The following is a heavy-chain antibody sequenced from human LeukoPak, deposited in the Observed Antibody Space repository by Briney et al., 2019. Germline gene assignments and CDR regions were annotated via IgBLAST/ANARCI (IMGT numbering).Heavy chain of an antibody. D-gene: IGHD3-16*01. CDR3: MSYAGRSDDY. Sequence: GGSLRLSCAASGFTFSRYSMNWVRQAPGKGLEWVSSISSSSSYRYYADSVKGRFTISRDNAKNSLHLKMNSLRAEDTAVYYCMSYAGRSDDYWGQGILVTVSS. J-gene: IGHJ4*02. CDR2: ISSSSSYR. CDR1: GFTFSRYS. V-gene: IGHV3-21*01.